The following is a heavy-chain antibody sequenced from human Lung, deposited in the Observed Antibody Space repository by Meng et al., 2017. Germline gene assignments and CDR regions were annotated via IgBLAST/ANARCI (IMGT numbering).Heavy chain of an antibody. CDR1: GFYFSNAW. J-gene: IGHJ4*02. D-gene: IGHD3-9*01. CDR3: TWDDKAVSDY. V-gene: IGHV3-15*01. CDR2: IKSNTDGGTT. Sequence: ELYLVESGGDLGKAGGSLGLSCAASGFYFSNAWMSWVRQAPGKGLEWVGRIKSNTDGGTTEYAAPVTGRFTISRDDSKSTLNLHLSGLRTDDTGVYYCTWDDKAVSDYWGQGTLVTVSS.